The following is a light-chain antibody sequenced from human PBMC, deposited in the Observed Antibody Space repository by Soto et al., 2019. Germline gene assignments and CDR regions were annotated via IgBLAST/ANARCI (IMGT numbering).Light chain of an antibody. J-gene: IGLJ1*01. CDR2: EGS. CDR1: SSDVGSYSL. CDR3: CSYAGSSTHV. Sequence: QSALTQPASVSGSPGQSITISCTGTSSDVGSYSLVSWYQQHPGKAPKLMIYEGSRRPSGVSNRFSGSKSGNTASLTISGLQAEDEADYYFCSYAGSSTHVFGTGTKLTVL. V-gene: IGLV2-23*01.